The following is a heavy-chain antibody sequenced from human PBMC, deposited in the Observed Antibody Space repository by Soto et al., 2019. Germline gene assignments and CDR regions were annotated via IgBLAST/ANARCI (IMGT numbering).Heavy chain of an antibody. D-gene: IGHD3-9*01. Sequence: GGSLRLSCAAAGFTLSNAWMNWVRRAPGKGLEWVSYISSSSSTIYYADSVKGRFTISRDNAKNSLYLQMNSLRAEDTAVYYCARDVLRYFDWLPYLDAFDIWGQGALVTVSS. J-gene: IGHJ3*02. CDR2: ISSSSSTI. CDR3: ARDVLRYFDWLPYLDAFDI. V-gene: IGHV3-48*01. CDR1: GFTLSNAW.